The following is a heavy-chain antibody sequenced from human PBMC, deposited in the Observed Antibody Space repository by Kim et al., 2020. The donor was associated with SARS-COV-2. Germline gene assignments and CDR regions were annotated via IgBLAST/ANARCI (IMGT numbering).Heavy chain of an antibody. V-gene: IGHV3-15*01. CDR3: TTLLRYFDWLAVKYYYYGMDV. CDR2: IKSKTDGGTT. D-gene: IGHD3-9*01. J-gene: IGHJ6*02. CDR1: GFTFSNAW. Sequence: GGSLRLSCAASGFTFSNAWMSWVRQAPGKGLEWVGRIKSKTDGGTTDYAAPVKGRFTISIDDSKNTLYLQMNSLKTEDTAVYYCTTLLRYFDWLAVKYYYYGMDVWGQGTTVTVSS.